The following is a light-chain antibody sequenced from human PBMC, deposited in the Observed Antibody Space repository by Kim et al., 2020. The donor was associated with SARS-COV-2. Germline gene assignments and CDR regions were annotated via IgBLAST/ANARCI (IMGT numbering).Light chain of an antibody. Sequence: GKTVTISGTRSSGSIASNYVQWYQQRPGSSPTTVIYEDNQRPSGVPDRFSGSIDSSSNSASLTISGLKTEDEADYYCQSYDSSNQVFGGGTKSPS. CDR1: SGSIASNY. V-gene: IGLV6-57*01. J-gene: IGLJ3*02. CDR2: EDN. CDR3: QSYDSSNQV.